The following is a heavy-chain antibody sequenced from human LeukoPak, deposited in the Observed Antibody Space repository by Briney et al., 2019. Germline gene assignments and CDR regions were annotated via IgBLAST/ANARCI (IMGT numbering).Heavy chain of an antibody. CDR3: ARVAVGATVLFYYFDY. Sequence: GGSLRLFCAASGFTFSSYSMNWVRQAPGKGLEWVSSISSSSSYIYYADSVKGRFTISRDNAKNSLYLQTNSLRAEDTAVYYCARVAVGATVLFYYFDYWGQGTLVTVSS. J-gene: IGHJ4*02. D-gene: IGHD1-26*01. CDR2: ISSSSSYI. V-gene: IGHV3-21*01. CDR1: GFTFSSYS.